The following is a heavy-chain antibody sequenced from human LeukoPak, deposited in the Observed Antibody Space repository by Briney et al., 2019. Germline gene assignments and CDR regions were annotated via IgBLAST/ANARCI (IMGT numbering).Heavy chain of an antibody. Sequence: SETLSLTCAVSGGSISSSNWWSWVRQSPGKGLEWIGEIYDSGATNYNPSLESRVTISLDKSKNQFSLKLNSVTAADTAVYYCARGRRTGEGDYWGQGTLVTVSS. V-gene: IGHV4-4*02. CDR1: GGSISSSNW. CDR2: IYDSGAT. J-gene: IGHJ4*02. CDR3: ARGRRTGEGDY. D-gene: IGHD7-27*01.